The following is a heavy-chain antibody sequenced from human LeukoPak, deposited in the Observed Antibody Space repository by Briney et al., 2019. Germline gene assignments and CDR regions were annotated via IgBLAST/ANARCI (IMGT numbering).Heavy chain of an antibody. CDR1: VFTFSSYS. D-gene: IGHD3-10*01. J-gene: IGHJ4*02. V-gene: IGHV3-21*01. CDR2: ISSSSSYI. Sequence: GGSLRLSCAASVFTFSSYSMNWVRQAPGKGLEWVSSISSSSSYIYYADSVKRRFTISRDNAKNSLYLQMNSLRAEDTAVYYCARRSGVRGVIITEGSYYFDYWGQGTLVTVSS. CDR3: ARRSGVRGVIITEGSYYFDY.